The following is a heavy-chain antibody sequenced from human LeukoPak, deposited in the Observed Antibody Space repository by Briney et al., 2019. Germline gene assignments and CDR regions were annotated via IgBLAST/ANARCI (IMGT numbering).Heavy chain of an antibody. D-gene: IGHD4-17*01. CDR3: ARVPYGDYLPGYYYMDV. J-gene: IGHJ6*03. CDR1: GFTFSSYE. V-gene: IGHV3-48*03. CDR2: ISSSGSTI. Sequence: GGSLRLSCAASGFTFSSYEMNWVRQAPGKGLEWVSYISSSGSTIYYADSVKGRFTISRDNAKNSLYLQMNSLRAEDTALYYRARVPYGDYLPGYYYMDVWGKGTTVTVSS.